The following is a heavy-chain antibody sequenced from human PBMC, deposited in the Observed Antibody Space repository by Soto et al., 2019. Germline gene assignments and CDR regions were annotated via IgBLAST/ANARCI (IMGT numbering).Heavy chain of an antibody. V-gene: IGHV3-48*02. Sequence: EVQLVESGGGLVQPGGSLRLSCAASGFIFSDYSMNWVRQAPGKGLEWISYISIRSNTIYYADSVKGRFSISRDNAKNSLYLQMNSLRYEDTAVYYCARGDTLTGRYFSAFDLWGQGTVVTVSS. J-gene: IGHJ3*01. CDR1: GFIFSDYS. CDR2: ISIRSNTI. CDR3: ARGDTLTGRYFSAFDL. D-gene: IGHD3-16*02.